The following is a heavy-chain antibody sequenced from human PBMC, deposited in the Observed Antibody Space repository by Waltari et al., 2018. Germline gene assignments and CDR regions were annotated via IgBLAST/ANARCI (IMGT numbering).Heavy chain of an antibody. J-gene: IGHJ5*02. Sequence: QVQLVQSGAEVKKPGSSMKLSCKAFGGTFNTYGLNWVRQAPGQGLEWMGGIITIFGSPSYAKKFQGRVKITAYEQTSTSYMELSSLTSEDTAVYYCARGGTRFVERSLFIPLDPWGQGTLVTVSS. V-gene: IGHV1-69*01. D-gene: IGHD3-3*01. CDR3: ARGGTRFVERSLFIPLDP. CDR2: IITIFGSP. CDR1: GGTFNTYG.